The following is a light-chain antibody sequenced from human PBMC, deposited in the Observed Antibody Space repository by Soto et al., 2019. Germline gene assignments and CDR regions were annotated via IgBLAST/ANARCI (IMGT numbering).Light chain of an antibody. CDR2: DVN. CDR3: GSYTNSITLV. V-gene: IGLV2-14*03. CDR1: XXDVGGYNY. Sequence: QSALTQPASVSGSPGQSITISCXXXXXDVGGYNYVSWYQHHPGKVPKLLIYDVNMRPPGISNRFSGSKSGNTASLTISGIQAEDEGYYYCGSYTNSITLVFGGGTQLTVL. J-gene: IGLJ2*01.